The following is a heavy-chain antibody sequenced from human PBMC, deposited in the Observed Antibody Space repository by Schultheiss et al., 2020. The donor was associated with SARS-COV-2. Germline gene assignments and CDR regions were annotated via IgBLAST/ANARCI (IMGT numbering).Heavy chain of an antibody. D-gene: IGHD2-2*01. Sequence: SETLSLTCTVSGGSISSGGYYWSWIRQPPGKGLEWIGYIYYSGSTYYNPSLKSRVTISVDTSKNQFSLKLSSVTAADTAVYYCARAAAKSVDYYYYGMDVWGQGTTVTVSS. CDR3: ARAAAKSVDYYYYGMDV. V-gene: IGHV4-31*03. CDR2: IYYSGST. J-gene: IGHJ6*02. CDR1: GGSISSGGYY.